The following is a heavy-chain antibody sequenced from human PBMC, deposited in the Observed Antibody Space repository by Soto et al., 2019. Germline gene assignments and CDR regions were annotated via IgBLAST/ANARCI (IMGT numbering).Heavy chain of an antibody. CDR2: ISSSSSYT. J-gene: IGHJ3*02. CDR3: ARDADILTGSDAFDI. V-gene: IGHV3-11*05. Sequence: QVQLVESGGGLVKPGGSLRLSCAASGFTFSDYYMSWIRQAPGKGLEWVSYISSSSSYTNYADSVKGRFTISRDNAKNSRYLQMNGLRAEDTAVYYCARDADILTGSDAFDICGQGTMVTVSS. CDR1: GFTFSDYY. D-gene: IGHD3-9*01.